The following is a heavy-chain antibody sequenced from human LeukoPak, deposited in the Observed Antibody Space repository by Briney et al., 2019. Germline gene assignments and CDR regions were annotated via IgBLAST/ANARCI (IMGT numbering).Heavy chain of an antibody. V-gene: IGHV3-23*01. Sequence: GGSLRLSCAASGFTFSSYSMSWVRQAPGKGLEWVSAISGSDSSTYYADSVKGRFTISRDNSKNTLYLQMNSLTVEDTAVYYCAEGRFVSSIYWGRGTLVTVSS. CDR1: GFTFSSYS. J-gene: IGHJ4*02. CDR2: ISGSDSST. CDR3: AEGRFVSSIY. D-gene: IGHD2/OR15-2a*01.